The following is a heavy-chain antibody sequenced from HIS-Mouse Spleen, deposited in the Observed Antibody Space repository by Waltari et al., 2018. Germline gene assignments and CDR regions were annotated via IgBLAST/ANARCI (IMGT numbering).Heavy chain of an antibody. CDR2: INHSGST. CDR3: ARGLAARFDY. Sequence: QVQLQQWGAGLLKPSETLSLTCAVYGGSFSGYYWSWIRQPPGKGLEWIGEINHSGSTTYNPSLKSRVTISVDPSKSQFSLKLSSVTASDTAVYYCARGLAARFDYWGQGTLVTVSS. J-gene: IGHJ4*02. D-gene: IGHD6-6*01. CDR1: GGSFSGYY. V-gene: IGHV4-34*01.